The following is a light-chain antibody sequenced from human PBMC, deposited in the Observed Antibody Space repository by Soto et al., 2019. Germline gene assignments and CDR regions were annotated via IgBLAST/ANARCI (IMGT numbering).Light chain of an antibody. CDR2: EVY. CDR1: NNDVGAYNY. Sequence: QLVLTQPASVSGSPGQSITISCTGTNNDVGAYNYVSWFQQHPGNAPKLIISEVYLRPSGVSNRFSGSKSGNTASLTISGLQAEDEADYYCSSYTSTNTLYVFGTGTKLTVL. J-gene: IGLJ1*01. V-gene: IGLV2-14*03. CDR3: SSYTSTNTLYV.